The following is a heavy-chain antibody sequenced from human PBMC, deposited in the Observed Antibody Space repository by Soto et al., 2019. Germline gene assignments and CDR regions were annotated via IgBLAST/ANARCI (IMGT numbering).Heavy chain of an antibody. V-gene: IGHV1-18*01. CDR1: GYIFTTYG. Sequence: QVHLVQSGAEVKKPGASVKVSCKGSGYIFTTYGITWVRQAPGQGLEWMGWISAHNGNTNYAQKLQGRVTVTRDTSKSTAYMDLRNLRAEDTAVYDCARGRYGDYWGQGDLVTVSS. CDR3: ARGRYGDY. J-gene: IGHJ4*02. D-gene: IGHD1-1*01. CDR2: ISAHNGNT.